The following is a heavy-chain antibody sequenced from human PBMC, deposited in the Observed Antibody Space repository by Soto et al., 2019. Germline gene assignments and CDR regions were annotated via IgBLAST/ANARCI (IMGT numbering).Heavy chain of an antibody. CDR2: INHSGST. D-gene: IGHD5-18*01. CDR3: ASRGYSYGYSFDY. CDR1: GGSFSGYY. J-gene: IGHJ4*02. V-gene: IGHV4-34*01. Sequence: QVQLQQWGAGLLKPSETLSLTCAVYGGSFSGYYWSWIRQPPGKGLEWIGEINHSGSTNYNPSLKSRVXXSXDXXKNQFSLKLSSVTAADTAVYYCASRGYSYGYSFDYWGQGTLVTVSS.